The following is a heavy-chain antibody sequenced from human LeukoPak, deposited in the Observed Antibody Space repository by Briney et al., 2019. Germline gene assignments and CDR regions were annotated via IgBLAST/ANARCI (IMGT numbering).Heavy chain of an antibody. J-gene: IGHJ5*02. Sequence: DPGGSLRLSCAASGFTFSASDMNWVRQAPGKGLEWVGRIKSKTDGGTTDYAAPVKGRFTISRDDSKNTLYLQMNSLKTEDTAVYYCTTGVLFWSGPWVDPWGQGTLVTVSS. CDR1: GFTFSASD. V-gene: IGHV3-15*01. CDR3: TTGVLFWSGPWVDP. D-gene: IGHD3-3*01. CDR2: IKSKTDGGTT.